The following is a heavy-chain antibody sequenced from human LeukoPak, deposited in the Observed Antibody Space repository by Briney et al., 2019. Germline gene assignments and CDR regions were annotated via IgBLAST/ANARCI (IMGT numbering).Heavy chain of an antibody. CDR1: GGSIRSSSYN. CDR3: ARTGGSFYFYYYMDV. CDR2: IHYTGTT. Sequence: SETLSLTCTVSGGSIRSSSYNWGWIRQPPGKGLEWIGSIHYTGTTFYNPSLKSRVTISVDTSKNQFSLKLRSVTAADTAVYYCARTGGSFYFYYYMDVWGKGTTVTVSS. V-gene: IGHV4-39*07. D-gene: IGHD1-26*01. J-gene: IGHJ6*03.